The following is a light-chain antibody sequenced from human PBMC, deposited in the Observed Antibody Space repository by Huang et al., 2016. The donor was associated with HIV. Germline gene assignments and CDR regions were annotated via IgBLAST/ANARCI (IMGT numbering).Light chain of an antibody. CDR2: GAS. J-gene: IGKJ1*01. V-gene: IGKV3D-15*01. CDR1: QGVSNN. CDR3: QHYKNWPPWT. Sequence: EIVMTQSPATLSVSPGERATLSCRASQGVSNNIAWYQQKPGQTPRLLIHGASTRATGIAAKLHGRGSGTDLTLTITSLQPEDSAVYYCQHYKNWPPWTFGPGTQVEI.